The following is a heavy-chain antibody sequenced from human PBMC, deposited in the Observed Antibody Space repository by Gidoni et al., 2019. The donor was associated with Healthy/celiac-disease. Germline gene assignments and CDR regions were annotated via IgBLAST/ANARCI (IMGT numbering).Heavy chain of an antibody. CDR3: AKGLGVRGWLVRAPNFDY. J-gene: IGHJ4*02. D-gene: IGHD6-19*01. Sequence: EVQLLESGGGLVQPGGSLRLSCAASGFTFSSYAMSWVRQAPGKGLEWVSAISGSGGSTYYADSVKGRFTISRDNSKNTLYLQMNSLRAEDTAVYYCAKGLGVRGWLVRAPNFDYWGQGTLVTVSS. CDR2: ISGSGGST. V-gene: IGHV3-23*01. CDR1: GFTFSSYA.